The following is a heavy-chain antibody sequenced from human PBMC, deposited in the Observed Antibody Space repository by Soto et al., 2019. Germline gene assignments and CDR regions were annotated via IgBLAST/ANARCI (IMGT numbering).Heavy chain of an antibody. V-gene: IGHV4-39*01. Sequence: SETLSLTCTVSGGSISRSSYSWGWIRQPPGKGLEWIGAIYYSGSTYYNPSLKSRVTISVDTSKNQFSLKLSSVTAADTAVYYCATWQGGSSNWFDPWGQGTLVTVSS. CDR1: GGSISRSSYS. D-gene: IGHD2-15*01. J-gene: IGHJ5*02. CDR2: IYYSGST. CDR3: ATWQGGSSNWFDP.